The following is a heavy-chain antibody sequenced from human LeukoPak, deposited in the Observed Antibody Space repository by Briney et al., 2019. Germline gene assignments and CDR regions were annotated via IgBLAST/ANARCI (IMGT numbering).Heavy chain of an antibody. CDR1: GGTFSSYA. J-gene: IGHJ5*02. Sequence: ASVKVSCKASGGTFSSYAISWVRQAPGQGLEWMGGIIPIFGTANYAQKFQGRVTITADESTSTAYMELSSLRSEDTAVYYCARYCSSTSCYFEDTNWFDPWGQGTLVTVSS. V-gene: IGHV1-69*13. CDR3: ARYCSSTSCYFEDTNWFDP. D-gene: IGHD2-2*01. CDR2: IIPIFGTA.